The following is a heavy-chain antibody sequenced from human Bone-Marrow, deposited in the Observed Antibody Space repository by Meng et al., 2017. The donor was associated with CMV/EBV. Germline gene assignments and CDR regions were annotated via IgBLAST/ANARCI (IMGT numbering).Heavy chain of an antibody. D-gene: IGHD1-26*01. CDR3: AKRVSSVGAISD. J-gene: IGHJ4*02. CDR2: INSDGSST. CDR1: GFTFSSYW. Sequence: GESLKISCAASGFTFSSYWMHWVRQTPGKGLVWVSRINSDGSSTSYADSVKGRFTISRDNAKNTLYLQMNSPRAEDTAVYYCAKRVSSVGAISDWGQGTLVTVSS. V-gene: IGHV3-74*01.